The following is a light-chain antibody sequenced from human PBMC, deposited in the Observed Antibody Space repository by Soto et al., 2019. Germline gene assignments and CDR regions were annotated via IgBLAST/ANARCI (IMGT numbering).Light chain of an antibody. CDR3: QQSSSTSIT. J-gene: IGKJ5*01. V-gene: IGKV1-39*01. Sequence: DIQMTQSPSSLSASVGDRVTITCRASQSISSYLNWYQQKPGKAPKLLIYAASSLQSGVPSRFSGSGSGTDFTLTISSLQPEDFATYYCQQSSSTSITVGQGTRLEIK. CDR1: QSISSY. CDR2: AAS.